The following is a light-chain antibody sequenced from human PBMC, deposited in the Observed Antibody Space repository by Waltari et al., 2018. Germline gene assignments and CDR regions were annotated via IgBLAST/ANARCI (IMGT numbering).Light chain of an antibody. J-gene: IGKJ2*01. CDR2: KAS. Sequence: QVTQSPSTLSPSAGDRVNITCRTSESVNRHLAWYQQKPGRAPNLLIYKASTLETGAPSKFSRSGSGTEFSLTITNLQRDDFATYFCQHYDSYQYAFGPGTKLEIK. CDR3: QHYDSYQYA. CDR1: ESVNRH. V-gene: IGKV1-5*03.